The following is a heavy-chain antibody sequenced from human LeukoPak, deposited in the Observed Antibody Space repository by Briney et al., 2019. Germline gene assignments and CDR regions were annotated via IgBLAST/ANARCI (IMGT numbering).Heavy chain of an antibody. D-gene: IGHD2-15*01. CDR1: GFTFGDYA. CDR2: VSWNGRST. Sequence: GGSLRLSCTASGFTFGDYAMSWFRQAPGKGLEWVSGVSWNGRSTGYADSMKGRLTISRDNAKTSLYLQMNSLRPEDTALYFCARYTRGLGYMDVWGKGTTVTVSS. V-gene: IGHV3-20*04. J-gene: IGHJ6*03. CDR3: ARYTRGLGYMDV.